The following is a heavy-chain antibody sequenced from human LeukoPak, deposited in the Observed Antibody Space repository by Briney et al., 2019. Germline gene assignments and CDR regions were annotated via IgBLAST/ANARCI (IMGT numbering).Heavy chain of an antibody. CDR1: GFTFSSYA. D-gene: IGHD4-11*01. V-gene: IGHV3-48*01. Sequence: PGGSLRLSCAASGFTFSSYAMTWVRQAPGKGLEWVSYISSSSTTIYYADSVKGRFTISRDNSKNTLSLQMNSLRAADTAVYYCARLNSNNFDSWGQGTLVTVSS. CDR2: ISSSSTTI. CDR3: ARLNSNNFDS. J-gene: IGHJ4*02.